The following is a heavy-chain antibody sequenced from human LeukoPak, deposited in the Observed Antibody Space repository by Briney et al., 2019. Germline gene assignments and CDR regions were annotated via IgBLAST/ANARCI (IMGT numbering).Heavy chain of an antibody. CDR2: IYYSGST. D-gene: IGHD3-10*01. CDR3: ARDSGDDEDYFDY. V-gene: IGHV4-30-4*01. CDR1: GGSFSSGDYY. J-gene: IGHJ4*02. Sequence: PSETLSLTCTVSGGSFSSGDYYWSWIRQPPGKGLEWIGYIYYSGSTYYNPSLKSRVTISVDTSKNQFSLKLSSVTAADTAVYYCARDSGDDEDYFDYWGQGTLVTVSS.